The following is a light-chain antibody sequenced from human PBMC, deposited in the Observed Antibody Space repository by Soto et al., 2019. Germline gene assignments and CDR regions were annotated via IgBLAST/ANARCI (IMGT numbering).Light chain of an antibody. V-gene: IGKV3-15*01. J-gene: IGKJ1*01. CDR1: QSVSSN. CDR2: DAS. Sequence: EIVMTQSPATLSLSPGERATLSCRASQSVSSNLAWYQQKPGQAPRLLIYDASTRATGIPARFSGSGSGTEFPITSSRLQDEDFVDYYWLQYNDWPRTFGQGTKVEIK. CDR3: LQYNDWPRT.